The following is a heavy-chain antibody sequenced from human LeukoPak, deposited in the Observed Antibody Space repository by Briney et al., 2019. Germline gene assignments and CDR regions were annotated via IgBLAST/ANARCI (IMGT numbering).Heavy chain of an antibody. CDR2: IYSGGST. CDR1: GFTVSSNY. Sequence: GGSLRLSCAASGFTVSSNYMSWVRQAPGKGLEWVSVIYSGGSTYYADSVKGRFTISKDNSKNTLYLQMNSLRAEDTAVYYCARVGSYGLYFDYWGQGTLVTVSS. J-gene: IGHJ4*02. V-gene: IGHV3-53*01. D-gene: IGHD5-18*01. CDR3: ARVGSYGLYFDY.